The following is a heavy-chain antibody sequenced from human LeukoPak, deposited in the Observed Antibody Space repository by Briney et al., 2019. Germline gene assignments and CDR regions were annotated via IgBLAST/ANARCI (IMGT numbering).Heavy chain of an antibody. J-gene: IGHJ3*01. V-gene: IGHV4-39*01. Sequence: SETLCLSCGASGGSFPPSAATYACGWVRQPPGRGLEWIGSIYYSGTTYYNPSLKSRVTISLDTSKNEFSLKLSSVTAADTSVYYCARQVSHAFDVWGQGTMVVGSS. D-gene: IGHD3-10*01. CDR2: IYYSGTT. CDR1: GGSFPPSAATYA. CDR3: ARQVSHAFDV.